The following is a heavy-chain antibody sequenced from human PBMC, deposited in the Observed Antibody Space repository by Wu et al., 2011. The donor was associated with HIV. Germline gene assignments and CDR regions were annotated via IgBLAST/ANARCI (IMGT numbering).Heavy chain of an antibody. CDR1: GGTFSSYG. D-gene: IGHD3-3*01. CDR2: IIPIFGIA. J-gene: IGHJ6*02. V-gene: IGHV1-69*05. Sequence: QVQLVQSGAEVKKPGSSVKVSCKASGGTFSSYGINWVRQAPGQGLEWMGGIIPIFGIANYAQKLQGRVTMTTDTSSSTAYMELRSLTSDDTAVYYCATPLPFGAADLAYYYGMDVVGPRDHGHRLL. CDR3: ATPLPFGAADLAYYYGMDV.